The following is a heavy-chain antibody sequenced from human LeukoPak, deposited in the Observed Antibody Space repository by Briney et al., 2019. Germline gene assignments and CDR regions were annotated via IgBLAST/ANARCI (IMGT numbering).Heavy chain of an antibody. CDR2: TPYHGVSR. Sequence: PGGSLRLSCAASGFIFGSYGMHWVRQAPGKGLEWVAFTPYHGVSRYYTESVKGRFTISRDNSKSTLYLQMNSLIIEDTAVYYCAKDRHGDYTSDYWGQGTLVIVSS. V-gene: IGHV3-30*02. CDR3: AKDRHGDYTSDY. D-gene: IGHD4-17*01. CDR1: GFIFGSYG. J-gene: IGHJ4*02.